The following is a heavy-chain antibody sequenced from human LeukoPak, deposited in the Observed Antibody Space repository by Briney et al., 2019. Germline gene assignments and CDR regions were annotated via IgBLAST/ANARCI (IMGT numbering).Heavy chain of an antibody. V-gene: IGHV3-21*01. Sequence: GGSLRLSCAASGFTFTSYNMNWVRQAPGKGLEWVSSISSSGSYRYYGDSVKGRFTISRDNAKNSLYLQMNSLRDEDTAVYFCGREWLGGVDYWGQGALVTASS. D-gene: IGHD6-19*01. CDR3: GREWLGGVDY. J-gene: IGHJ4*02. CDR2: ISSSGSYR. CDR1: GFTFTSYN.